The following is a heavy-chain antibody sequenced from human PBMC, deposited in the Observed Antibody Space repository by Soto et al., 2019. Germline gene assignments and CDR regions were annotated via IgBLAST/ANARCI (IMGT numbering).Heavy chain of an antibody. CDR3: AREKWLVRRNDPFDI. CDR1: GYTFINYY. J-gene: IGHJ3*02. CDR2: INPNGGST. D-gene: IGHD6-19*01. V-gene: IGHV1-46*01. Sequence: ASVRVSCKASGYTFINYYIHWVRQAPGQGLEWMGIINPNGGSTTYAQKFQGRVTLTRDTSTNTVNMELSSLRSEDTAVYYCAREKWLVRRNDPFDIWGQGTMVTVS.